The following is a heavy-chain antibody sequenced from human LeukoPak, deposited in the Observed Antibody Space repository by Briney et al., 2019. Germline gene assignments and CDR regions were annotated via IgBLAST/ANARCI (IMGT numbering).Heavy chain of an antibody. CDR2: THPGDSDT. V-gene: IGHV5-51*01. J-gene: IGHJ4*02. Sequence: GESLKISCKGSGYGFTTYWIGWVRQMPGKGLEWIGITHPGDSDTRYSPSFEGQVTISADKSSSTAYLQWSSLKASDTAMYYCARLDYYVSGSSPDYWGQGTLVTVAS. D-gene: IGHD3-10*01. CDR1: GYGFTTYW. CDR3: ARLDYYVSGSSPDY.